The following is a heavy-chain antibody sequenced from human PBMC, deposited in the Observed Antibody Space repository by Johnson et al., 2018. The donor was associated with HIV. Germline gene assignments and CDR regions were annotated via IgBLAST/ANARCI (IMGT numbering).Heavy chain of an antibody. CDR1: GFTFSSYG. Sequence: QMQLVESGGGVVQPGGSLRLSCAASGFTFSSYGMHWVRQAPGKGLEWVAFIRYDGSNKYYADSVKGRFTISRDNSKNTLYLQMNSLSAEETAVYYCERVGYGVLLGFGVDDAFDIWGQGTMVTVSS. CDR2: IRYDGSNK. J-gene: IGHJ3*02. D-gene: IGHD3-10*01. CDR3: ERVGYGVLLGFGVDDAFDI. V-gene: IGHV3-30*02.